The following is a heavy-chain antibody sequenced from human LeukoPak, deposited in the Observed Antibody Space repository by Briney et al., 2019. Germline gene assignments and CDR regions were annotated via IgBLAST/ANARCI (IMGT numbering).Heavy chain of an antibody. D-gene: IGHD2-15*01. CDR3: ARDGCSGGSCSKLYNWFDP. V-gene: IGHV4-39*07. CDR2: IFYSGST. J-gene: IGHJ5*02. Sequence: SETLSLTCTVSGCSISSSSYYWGWIRQPPGKGLEWIGSIFYSGSTYYNPSLKSRVTISVDTSKNQFSLKLSSVTAADTAVYYCARDGCSGGSCSKLYNWFDPWGQGTLVTVSS. CDR1: GCSISSSSYY.